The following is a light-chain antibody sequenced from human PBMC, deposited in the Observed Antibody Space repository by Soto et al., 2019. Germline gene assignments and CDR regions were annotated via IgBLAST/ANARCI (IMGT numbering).Light chain of an antibody. V-gene: IGKV4-1*01. CDR1: QSILYSSSNSSY. Sequence: DIVMTQSPDSLAVSLGERATINCKSSQSILYSSSNSSYLAWYQQKAGQSPKLLIYWASTRESGVPDRFSGSGSGTDFTLTIRSLQAEDLAVYYCQQYYFSPLTFGGGTRVEIK. CDR2: WAS. J-gene: IGKJ4*01. CDR3: QQYYFSPLT.